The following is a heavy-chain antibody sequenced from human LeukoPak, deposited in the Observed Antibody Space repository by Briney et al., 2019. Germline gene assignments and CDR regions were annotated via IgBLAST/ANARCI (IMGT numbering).Heavy chain of an antibody. CDR1: GFTFDDYA. Sequence: GGSLRLSCAASGFTFDDYAMHWVRQAPGKGLEWVSGISWNSGSIGYADSVKGRFTISRDNAKNSLYLQMNSLRVDDTAVYYCARSGYGDYDYWGQGTRVTVSS. CDR2: ISWNSGSI. V-gene: IGHV3-9*01. D-gene: IGHD4-17*01. J-gene: IGHJ4*02. CDR3: ARSGYGDYDY.